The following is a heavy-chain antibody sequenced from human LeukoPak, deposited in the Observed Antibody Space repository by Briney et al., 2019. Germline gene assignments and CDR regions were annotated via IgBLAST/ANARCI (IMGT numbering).Heavy chain of an antibody. D-gene: IGHD3-16*01. CDR3: ARGTYDGGNWYFDL. J-gene: IGHJ2*01. CDR2: ISVTSSYI. V-gene: IGHV3-21*01. Sequence: RGALRHSSAASGFTLCGYNTSSVPQTPGKWLERGSSISVTSSYIYSTHSLKGRFPISRDNAKNSLYLQMNSLRAEDTAVYYCARGTYDGGNWYFDLWGRGTLVTVSS. CDR1: GFTLCGYN.